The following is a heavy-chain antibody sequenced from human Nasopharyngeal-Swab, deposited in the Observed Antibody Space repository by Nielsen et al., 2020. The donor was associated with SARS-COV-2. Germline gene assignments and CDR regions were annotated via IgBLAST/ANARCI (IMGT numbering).Heavy chain of an antibody. D-gene: IGHD6-19*01. CDR2: ISGSGGST. J-gene: IGHJ6*02. V-gene: IGHV3-23*01. CDR1: GFTFSSYA. Sequence: GESLKISCAASGFTFSSYAMSWVRQAPGKGLEGVSAISGSGGSTYYADSVKGRFTISRDNSKNTLYLQMNSLRAEDTAVYYCAKGGSAEWLAFSYYGMDVWGQGTTVTVSS. CDR3: AKGGSAEWLAFSYYGMDV.